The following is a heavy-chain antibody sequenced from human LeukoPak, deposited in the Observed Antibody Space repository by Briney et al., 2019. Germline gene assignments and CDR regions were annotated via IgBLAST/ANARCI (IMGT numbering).Heavy chain of an antibody. CDR1: GFTFSSYE. Sequence: GSLRLSCAASGFTFSSYEMNWIRQPPGKGLEWIGTIYYSGRTYNNPSLQSRVTISVDTSKNQFSLRLSSVTAADTALYYCARHYSPPGALYWYFDLWGRGTLVTVSS. D-gene: IGHD6-13*01. J-gene: IGHJ2*01. CDR3: ARHYSPPGALYWYFDL. CDR2: IYYSGRT. V-gene: IGHV4-39*01.